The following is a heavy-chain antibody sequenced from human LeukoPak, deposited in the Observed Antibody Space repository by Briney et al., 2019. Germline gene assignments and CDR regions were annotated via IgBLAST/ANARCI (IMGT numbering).Heavy chain of an antibody. CDR1: GYTFTSYA. J-gene: IGHJ6*02. Sequence: ASVKVSCKASGYTFTSYAMHWVRQAPGQRLEWMGWINAGNGNTKYSQKFQGRVTMTRDTSMSTVYMELSSLRSEDTAVYYCASPGYCTNGVCYYYGMDVWGQGTTVTVSS. V-gene: IGHV1-3*01. CDR2: INAGNGNT. D-gene: IGHD2-8*01. CDR3: ASPGYCTNGVCYYYGMDV.